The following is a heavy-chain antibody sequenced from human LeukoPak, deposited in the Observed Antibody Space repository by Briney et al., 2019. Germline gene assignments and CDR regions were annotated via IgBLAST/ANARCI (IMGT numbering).Heavy chain of an antibody. D-gene: IGHD1-26*01. J-gene: IGHJ4*02. CDR1: SGSISSSTYF. CDR3: ASLAGGATRFDY. Sequence: PSETLSLTCTVSSGSISSSTYFWGWIRQPPGKGLGWIGSIYYSGNTDYNPSLKSRLTISVDTSKNQFSLKLSSVTAADTAVYYCASLAGGATRFDYWGQGTLVTVSS. CDR2: IYYSGNT. V-gene: IGHV4-39*01.